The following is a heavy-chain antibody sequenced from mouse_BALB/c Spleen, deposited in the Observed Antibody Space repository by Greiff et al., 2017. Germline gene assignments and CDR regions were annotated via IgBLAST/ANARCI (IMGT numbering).Heavy chain of an antibody. CDR2: INPYNGAT. CDR1: GYSFTGYY. Sequence: EVQLQQSGPELVKPGASVKISCKASGYSFTGYYMHWVKQSHVKSLEWIGRINPYNGATSYNQNFKDKASLTVDKSSSTAYMELHSLTSEDSAVYYCARSYGNYPRWYFDVWGAGTTVTVSS. CDR3: ARSYGNYPRWYFDV. D-gene: IGHD2-1*01. J-gene: IGHJ1*01. V-gene: IGHV1-31*01.